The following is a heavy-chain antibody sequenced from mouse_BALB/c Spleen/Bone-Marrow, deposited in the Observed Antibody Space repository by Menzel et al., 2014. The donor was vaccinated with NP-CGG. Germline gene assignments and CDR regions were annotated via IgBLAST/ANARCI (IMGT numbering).Heavy chain of an antibody. J-gene: IGHJ1*01. V-gene: IGHV1-14*01. Sequence: VQLQQSEPELVKPGASVKMSCKASGYTFTSYMMHWVKQKPGQGLEWVGYVNPYSDGTYYTEDFKGKATLTSDKSSSTVYMELSGLTSEDSAVFYCARSKDWYFDVWGAGTTVTVSS. CDR1: GYTFTSYM. CDR2: VNPYSDGT. CDR3: ARSKDWYFDV.